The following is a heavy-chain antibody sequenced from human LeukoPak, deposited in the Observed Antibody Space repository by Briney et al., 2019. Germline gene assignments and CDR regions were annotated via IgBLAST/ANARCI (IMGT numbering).Heavy chain of an antibody. V-gene: IGHV3-53*01. CDR2: IYGDDST. J-gene: IGHJ4*02. D-gene: IGHD1-26*01. Sequence: GGSLRLSCAASGFTVSSNYMSWVRQAPGKGLEWVSAIYGDDSTYYADSVKGRFTIFRDNSKNTLYLQMNSLRAEDTAVYYCTREAVGATDYWGQGTLVTVSS. CDR1: GFTVSSNY. CDR3: TREAVGATDY.